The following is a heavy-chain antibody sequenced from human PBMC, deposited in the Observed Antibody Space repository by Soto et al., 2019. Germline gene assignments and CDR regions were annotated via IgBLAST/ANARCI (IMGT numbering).Heavy chain of an antibody. CDR1: GGSFSGYY. Sequence: PSETLSLTCAVYGGSFSGYYWSWIRQPPGKGLEWIGEINHSGSTNYNPSLKSRVTISVDTSKNQFSLKLSSVTAADTAVYYCARVSRGGWPLDYYYYMDVWGKGTTVTVS. J-gene: IGHJ6*03. CDR3: ARVSRGGWPLDYYYYMDV. D-gene: IGHD6-19*01. CDR2: INHSGST. V-gene: IGHV4-34*01.